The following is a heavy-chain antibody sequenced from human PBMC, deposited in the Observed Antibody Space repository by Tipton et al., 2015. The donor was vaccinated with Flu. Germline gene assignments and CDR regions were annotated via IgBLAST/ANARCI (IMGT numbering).Heavy chain of an antibody. V-gene: IGHV3-23*01. CDR2: IFAGGDT. CDR3: AKERVERAFDV. Sequence: SLRLSCAASGFTFNNYAMNWVRQAPGKGPEWVSAIFAGGDTFYADSVRGRFIVSRDNSNNMVYLQMNSLRAEDTAVYYCAKERVERAFDVWGQGTMVTVSS. CDR1: GFTFNNYA. J-gene: IGHJ3*01. D-gene: IGHD6-25*01.